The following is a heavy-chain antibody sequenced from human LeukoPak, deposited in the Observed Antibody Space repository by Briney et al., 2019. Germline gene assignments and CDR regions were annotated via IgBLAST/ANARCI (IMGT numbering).Heavy chain of an antibody. J-gene: IGHJ6*03. CDR3: AKGNQNYDFWISVYYYYYMDV. V-gene: IGHV3-23*01. CDR2: ISGSGGST. CDR1: GFTFSSYA. Sequence: GGSLRLSCAASGFTFSSYAMSWVRQAPGKGLEWVSAISGSGGSTYYADSVKGRFTISRDNSKNTLYLQMNSLRAEDTAVYYCAKGNQNYDFWISVYYYYYMDVWGKGTTVTVSS. D-gene: IGHD3-3*01.